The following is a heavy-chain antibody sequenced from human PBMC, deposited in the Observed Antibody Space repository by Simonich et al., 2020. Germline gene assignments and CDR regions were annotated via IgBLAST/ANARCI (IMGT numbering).Heavy chain of an antibody. Sequence: EVQLVQSGAEVKKPGESLKISCKGSGYRFTSYWVSGVRQMPGKGLEWMGIIVPGDSDTRYSPSFQGQVNISADKSISTAYLQWSSLKASDTAMYYCARQLNDFDIWGQGTMVTVSS. D-gene: IGHD1-1*01. CDR1: GYRFTSYW. CDR2: IVPGDSDT. V-gene: IGHV5-51*01. CDR3: ARQLNDFDI. J-gene: IGHJ3*02.